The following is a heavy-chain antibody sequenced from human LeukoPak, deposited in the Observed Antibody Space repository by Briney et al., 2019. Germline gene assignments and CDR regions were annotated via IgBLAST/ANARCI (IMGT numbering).Heavy chain of an antibody. Sequence: ASVKVSCKASGYTFTSYAMHWVRQAPGQRLEWMGWINAGNGNTKYSQKFQGRVTITRDTSASTAYMELSSLRSEDTAVYYCARARVDILTGYYRGGGDYYYYYGMDVWGQGTTVTVSS. CDR3: ARARVDILTGYYRGGGDYYYYYGMDV. D-gene: IGHD3-9*01. CDR2: INAGNGNT. J-gene: IGHJ6*02. CDR1: GYTFTSYA. V-gene: IGHV1-3*01.